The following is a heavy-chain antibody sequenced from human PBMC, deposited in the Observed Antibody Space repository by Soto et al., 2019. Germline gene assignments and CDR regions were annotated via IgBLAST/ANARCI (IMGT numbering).Heavy chain of an antibody. Sequence: PSETLSLTCTVSGGSISSYYWSWIRQPPGKGLEWIGYIYYSGSTNYNPSLKSRVTISVDTSKNQFSLKLSSVTAADTAVYYCARHPNYEADYFDYWGQGTLVTVSS. J-gene: IGHJ4*02. CDR3: ARHPNYEADYFDY. D-gene: IGHD3-3*01. V-gene: IGHV4-59*08. CDR1: GGSISSYY. CDR2: IYYSGST.